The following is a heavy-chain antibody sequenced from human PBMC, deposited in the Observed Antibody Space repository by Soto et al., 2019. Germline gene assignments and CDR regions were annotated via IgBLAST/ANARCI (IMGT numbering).Heavy chain of an antibody. D-gene: IGHD3-22*01. CDR3: ARGSSGYLNLYYYYGMDV. V-gene: IGHV4-31*03. CDR1: GGSISSGGYY. Sequence: LSLTCTVSGGSISSGGYYWSWIRQHPGKGLEWIGYIYYSGSTYYNPSLKSRVTISVDTSKNQFSLKLSSVTAADTAVYYCARGSSGYLNLYYYYGMDVWGQGTTVTVSS. CDR2: IYYSGST. J-gene: IGHJ6*02.